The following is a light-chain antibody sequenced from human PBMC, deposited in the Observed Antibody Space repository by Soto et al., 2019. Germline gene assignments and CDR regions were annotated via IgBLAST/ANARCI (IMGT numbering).Light chain of an antibody. V-gene: IGLV4-69*01. Sequence: QPVLTQSPSASASLGASVKLTCTLSSGHSSYAIAWHQQQPEKGPRYLMKLNSDGTHSKGDGIPDRFSGSSSGAERYLTIAGLQSEDEADYYGQTWGTGIPVFGGGTKLTVL. CDR1: SGHSSYA. CDR2: LNSDGTH. J-gene: IGLJ3*02. CDR3: QTWGTGIPV.